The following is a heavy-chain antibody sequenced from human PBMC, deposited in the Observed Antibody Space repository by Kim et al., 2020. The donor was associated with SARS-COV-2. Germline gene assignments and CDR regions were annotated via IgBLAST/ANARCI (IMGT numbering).Heavy chain of an antibody. CDR1: GFTFSDFA. J-gene: IGHJ4*02. V-gene: IGHV3-64D*06. CDR3: VRYGRNYGAVH. CDR2: TTRDGDGS. D-gene: IGHD3-16*01. Sequence: GGSLRLSCSASGFTFSDFAIHWVRRAPGMGLQYVSATTRDGDGSFYADSVKDRFTIFRDNSKNTLFLQMSGLRVEDTAFYYCVRYGRNYGAVHWGQGTLVTVSS.